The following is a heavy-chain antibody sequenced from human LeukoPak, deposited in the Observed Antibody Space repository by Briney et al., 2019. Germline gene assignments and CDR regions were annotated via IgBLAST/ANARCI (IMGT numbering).Heavy chain of an antibody. CDR2: IYSGGST. CDR1: GFTVSSNY. V-gene: IGHV3-66*01. J-gene: IGHJ4*02. D-gene: IGHD2-2*01. Sequence: GSPSLSCAASGFTVSSNYMSWVRQARGKGLAWVSVIYSGGSTYYADSVKGRFTISGDNSKNTLYLQMNSLRGQDTAGYDFGRGSLISSSSDYWGQGTLVTVSS. CDR3: GRGSLISSSSDY.